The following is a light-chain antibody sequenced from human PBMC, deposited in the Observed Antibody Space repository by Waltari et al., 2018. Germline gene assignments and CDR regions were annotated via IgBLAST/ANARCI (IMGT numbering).Light chain of an antibody. CDR1: QRISKY. J-gene: IGKJ1*01. CDR2: HAS. CDR3: QHYESLPVT. Sequence: EIVLTQSTGTLSLSPGERATLSCRASQRISKYLAWYQQKPGQAPRLLIYHASSRAAGIPDRFSGSGSGTDFSLSISRLEPEDFAVYYCQHYESLPVTFGQGTKVEIK. V-gene: IGKV3-20*01.